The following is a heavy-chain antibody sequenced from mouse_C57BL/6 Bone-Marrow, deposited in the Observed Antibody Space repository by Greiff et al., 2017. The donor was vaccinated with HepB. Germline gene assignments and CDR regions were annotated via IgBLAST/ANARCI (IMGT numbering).Heavy chain of an antibody. Sequence: VQLKESGGGLVQPGGSLKLSCTASGFTFSDYGMAWVRQAPRKGPEWVAFISNLAYSIYYADTVTGRFTISRENAKNTLYLEMSSLRSEDTAMYYCARPYDGYHSWFAYWGQGTLVTVSA. V-gene: IGHV5-15*01. J-gene: IGHJ3*01. D-gene: IGHD2-3*01. CDR2: ISNLAYSI. CDR3: ARPYDGYHSWFAY. CDR1: GFTFSDYG.